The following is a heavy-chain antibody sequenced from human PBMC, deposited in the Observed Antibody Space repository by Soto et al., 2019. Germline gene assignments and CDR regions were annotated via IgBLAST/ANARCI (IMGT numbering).Heavy chain of an antibody. D-gene: IGHD2-8*01. Sequence: PGGSLRLSCAASGYMFENYAMIWVRQAPGKGLEWVATVRGNSYGAYYADSVRGRFIISRDNSKNTMSLKLKSLRDDDTDIYYCAKGKSENGVDWLDPWGQGTLVTVSS. CDR2: VRGNSYGA. V-gene: IGHV3-23*01. CDR1: GYMFENYA. CDR3: AKGKSENGVDWLDP. J-gene: IGHJ5*02.